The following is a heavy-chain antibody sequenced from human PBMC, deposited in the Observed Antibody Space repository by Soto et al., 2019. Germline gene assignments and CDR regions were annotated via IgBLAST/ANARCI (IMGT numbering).Heavy chain of an antibody. V-gene: IGHV1-69*01. CDR1: GGTFSSYA. Sequence: QVQLVQSGAEVKKPGSSVKVSCKASGGTFSSYAISWVRQAPGQGLEWMGGIIPIFGTANYAQKFQGRVTITADESTSTAYGEPSSLRAEDTAVYYCARGHYDSSGYYYVGWYFDLWGRGTLVTFSS. CDR3: ARGHYDSSGYYYVGWYFDL. D-gene: IGHD3-22*01. CDR2: IIPIFGTA. J-gene: IGHJ2*01.